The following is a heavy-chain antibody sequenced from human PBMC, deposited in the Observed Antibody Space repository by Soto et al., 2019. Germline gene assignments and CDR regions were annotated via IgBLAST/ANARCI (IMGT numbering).Heavy chain of an antibody. D-gene: IGHD2-21*01. CDR2: ISYDGSNK. Sequence: GGSLRLSCAASGFTFSSYGMHWVRQAPGKGLEWVAVISYDGSNKYYADSVKGRFTISRDNSKNTLFLQINTLRADDTAIYYCVRHWGGWGHGTLVTVSSGKDLRASVKVSCKASGYTFTDYYYGMDVWGQGTTVTVSS. CDR1: GFTFSSYG. CDR3: VRHWGGWGHGTLVTVSSGKDLRASVKVSCKASGYTFTDYYYGMDV. J-gene: IGHJ6*02. V-gene: IGHV3-30*03.